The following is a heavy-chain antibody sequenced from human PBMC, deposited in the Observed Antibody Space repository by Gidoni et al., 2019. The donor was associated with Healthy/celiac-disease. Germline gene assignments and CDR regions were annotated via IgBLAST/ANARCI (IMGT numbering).Heavy chain of an antibody. Sequence: QVQLQESGPGLVKPSQTLSLTCTVSGGSISSGGYYWSWIRQHPGKGLEWIGYIYYSGSTYYNPSLKSRVTISVDTSKNQFSLKLSSVTAADTAVYYCARASPRPYGDYGPFDYWGQGTLVTVSS. CDR3: ARASPRPYGDYGPFDY. V-gene: IGHV4-31*03. CDR2: IYYSGST. CDR1: GGSISSGGYY. D-gene: IGHD4-17*01. J-gene: IGHJ4*02.